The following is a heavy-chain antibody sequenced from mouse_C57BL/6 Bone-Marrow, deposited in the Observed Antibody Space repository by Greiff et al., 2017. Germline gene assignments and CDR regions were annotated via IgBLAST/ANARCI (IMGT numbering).Heavy chain of an antibody. CDR1: GFTFNTYA. CDR2: IRSKGSNYAT. Sequence: EVQVVESGGGLVQPKGSLKLSCAASGFTFNTYAMHWVRQAPGKGLEWVARIRSKGSNYATYYADSVKDRFTISRDDSQSMLYLQMNNLKTEDTAMYYCVRDYDPPYAMDYWGQGTSVTVSS. CDR3: VRDYDPPYAMDY. V-gene: IGHV10-3*01. J-gene: IGHJ4*01. D-gene: IGHD2-3*01.